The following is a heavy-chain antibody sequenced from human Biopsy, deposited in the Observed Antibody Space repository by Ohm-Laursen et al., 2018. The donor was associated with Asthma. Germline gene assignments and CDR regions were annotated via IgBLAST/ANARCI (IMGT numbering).Heavy chain of an antibody. Sequence: LSLTCPVPAASISSYYYSWIRRSPEKGLEWMGYAYWTGSTNYNPSLKSRVTMSVDTSKNRIFLELTSVTAADTAIYYCVRAVRNEQWLAPFDYWGQGKPVTVSS. D-gene: IGHD6-19*01. CDR3: VRAVRNEQWLAPFDY. CDR2: AYWTGST. J-gene: IGHJ4*02. V-gene: IGHV4-59*01. CDR1: AASISSYY.